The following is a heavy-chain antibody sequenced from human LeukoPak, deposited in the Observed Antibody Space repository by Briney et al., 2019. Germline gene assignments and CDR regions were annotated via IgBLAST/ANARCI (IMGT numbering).Heavy chain of an antibody. Sequence: GGSLRLSCAASGFTVSRKHMTWVRQAPGKGLEWVSVIYTGNSTYYADSVEGRFTISRDTSKNTLYLQMNSLRAEDTAVYYCATFDGYNSPQGGYWAQGTLVTVSS. D-gene: IGHD5-24*01. V-gene: IGHV3-53*01. CDR2: IYTGNST. J-gene: IGHJ4*02. CDR1: GFTVSRKH. CDR3: ATFDGYNSPQGGY.